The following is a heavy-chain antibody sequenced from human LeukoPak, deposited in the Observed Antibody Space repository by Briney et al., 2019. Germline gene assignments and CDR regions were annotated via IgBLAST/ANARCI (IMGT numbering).Heavy chain of an antibody. CDR2: IYYSGST. J-gene: IGHJ4*02. CDR3: ASIYGSGSYYNPRTFDY. V-gene: IGHV4-59*01. CDR1: GGSISSYY. Sequence: SETLSLTCTVSGGSISSYYWSWIRQPPGKGLEWIGYIYYSGSTNYNPSLKSRVTISVDTSKNQFSLKLSSVTAADTAVYYCASIYGSGSYYNPRTFDYWGQGTLVTVSS. D-gene: IGHD3-10*01.